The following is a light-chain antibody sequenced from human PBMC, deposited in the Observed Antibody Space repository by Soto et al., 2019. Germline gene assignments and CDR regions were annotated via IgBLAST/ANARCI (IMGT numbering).Light chain of an antibody. Sequence: EIVLTQYPGTLSLYPGERATLSCRASQSVSSNYLAWYQQKPGQAPRLLIYGASSRATGIPDRFSGSGSGPDFTLTISRLEPEDFAVYYCQHYGRSAYTFGQGTTLAIK. J-gene: IGKJ2*01. CDR3: QHYGRSAYT. CDR2: GAS. CDR1: QSVSSNY. V-gene: IGKV3-20*01.